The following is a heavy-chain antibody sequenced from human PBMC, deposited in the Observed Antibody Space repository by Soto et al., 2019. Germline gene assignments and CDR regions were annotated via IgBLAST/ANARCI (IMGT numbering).Heavy chain of an antibody. V-gene: IGHV4-31*03. CDR1: GGSISSGGYY. Sequence: SETLSLTCTVSGGSISSGGYYWSWIRQHPGKGLEWIGYIYYSGSTYYNPSLKSRVTISVDTSKNQFSLKLSSVTAADTAVYYCARSVVVVPAAIIAVAGTGGMDVWGQGATVTVSS. CDR2: IYYSGST. J-gene: IGHJ6*02. D-gene: IGHD2-2*01. CDR3: ARSVVVVPAAIIAVAGTGGMDV.